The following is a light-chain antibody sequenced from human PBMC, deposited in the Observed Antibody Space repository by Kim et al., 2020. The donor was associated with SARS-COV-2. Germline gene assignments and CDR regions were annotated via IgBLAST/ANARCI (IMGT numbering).Light chain of an antibody. Sequence: NFMLTQPHSASESTGKTVTISCTRSSGSIASNYVQWYQQRPGSSPTTLIYEDNQRPSGVPDRFSGSIDSSSNSASLTISGLKIEDEADYYCQSHDASYQVFGGGTQLTGL. CDR3: QSHDASYQV. V-gene: IGLV6-57*01. J-gene: IGLJ3*02. CDR1: SGSIASNY. CDR2: EDN.